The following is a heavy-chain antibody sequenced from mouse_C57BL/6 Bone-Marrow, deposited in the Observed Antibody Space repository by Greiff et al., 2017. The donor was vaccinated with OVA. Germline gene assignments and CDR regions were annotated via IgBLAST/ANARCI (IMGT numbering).Heavy chain of an antibody. CDR3: ARVCYYDYDGRNYAMDY. CDR2: ISDGGSYT. J-gene: IGHJ4*01. CDR1: GFTFSSYA. D-gene: IGHD2-4*01. V-gene: IGHV5-4*01. Sequence: EVQLVESGGGLVKPGGSLKLSCAASGFTFSSYAMSWVRQTPEKRLEWVATISDGGSYTYYPDNVKGRFTISRDNAKNNLYLQMSHLKSEDTAMYYCARVCYYDYDGRNYAMDYWGQGTSVTVSS.